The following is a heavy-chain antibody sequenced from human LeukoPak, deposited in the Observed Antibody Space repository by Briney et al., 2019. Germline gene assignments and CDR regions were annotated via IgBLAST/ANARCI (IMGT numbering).Heavy chain of an antibody. CDR1: GYTFTSYD. J-gene: IGHJ4*02. CDR2: MNPNSGNT. CDR3: ARGRPVYCGSGSYSNY. V-gene: IGHV1-8*01. Sequence: GASVKVSCKASGYTFTSYDINWVRQATGQGLEWMGWMNPNSGNTGYAQKFQGRVTMTRNTSISTAFMELSSLRSEDTAVYYCARGRPVYCGSGSYSNYWGQGTLVTVSS. D-gene: IGHD3-10*01.